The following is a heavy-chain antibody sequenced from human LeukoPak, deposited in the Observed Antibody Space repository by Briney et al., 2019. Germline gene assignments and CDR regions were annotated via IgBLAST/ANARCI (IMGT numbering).Heavy chain of an antibody. CDR3: XKXXXXXDY. CDR2: ISGSGDST. V-gene: IGHV3-23*01. J-gene: IGHJ4*02. CDR1: XXTFXXXA. Sequence: SXXTFXXXAMSWVRQAPGKGLEWVSSISGSGDSTYYADSVKGRFTISRDNSKNTLYLQMNRLRAEDTDVYYCXKXXXXXDYWXXXTXVTVSS.